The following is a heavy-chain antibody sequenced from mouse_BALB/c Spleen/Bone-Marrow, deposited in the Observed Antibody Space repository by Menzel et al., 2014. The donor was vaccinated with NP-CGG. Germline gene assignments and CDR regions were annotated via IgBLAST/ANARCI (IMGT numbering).Heavy chain of an antibody. J-gene: IGHJ2*01. CDR3: TTLARNNFDY. CDR2: IHPGNSDT. V-gene: IGHV1-5*01. D-gene: IGHD3-1*01. Sequence: DVKLQESWTVLARPGAAVKMSCKASGYTFSNYWMHWIKQRPGQGLEWIGTIHPGNSDTTYNQKFKGKAKLTAVTSTSTAYMELSSLTNEDSAVYYCTTLARNNFDYWGQGTTLTVSS. CDR1: GYTFSNYW.